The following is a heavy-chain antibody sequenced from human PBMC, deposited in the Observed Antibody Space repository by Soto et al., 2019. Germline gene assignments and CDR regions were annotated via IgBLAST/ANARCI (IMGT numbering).Heavy chain of an antibody. Sequence: ASVKVSCKASGYTFTSYDINWVRQATGQGLEWMGWMNPNSGNTGYAQKFQGRVTMTRNTSIRTACMELSSLRSEDTAVYYWARGKLEYCSSTSCYPYYYGREVGGQGPTVTVSS. CDR2: MNPNSGNT. CDR1: GYTFTSYD. J-gene: IGHJ6*02. CDR3: ARGKLEYCSSTSCYPYYYGREV. D-gene: IGHD2-2*01. V-gene: IGHV1-8*01.